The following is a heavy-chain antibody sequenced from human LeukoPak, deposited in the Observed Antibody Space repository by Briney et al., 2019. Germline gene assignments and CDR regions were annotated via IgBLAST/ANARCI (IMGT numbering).Heavy chain of an antibody. CDR1: GGSFSGYY. CDR2: INHSGST. J-gene: IGHJ4*02. D-gene: IGHD4-23*01. V-gene: IGHV4-34*01. Sequence: PSETLSLTCAVYGGSFSGYYWSWIRQPPGKGLEWIGEINHSGSTNYNPSLKSRVTISVDTSKNQFSLKLSSVTAADTAVYYCARHVTTTVVTPGLPSYYFDYWGQGTLVTVSS. CDR3: ARHVTTTVVTPGLPSYYFDY.